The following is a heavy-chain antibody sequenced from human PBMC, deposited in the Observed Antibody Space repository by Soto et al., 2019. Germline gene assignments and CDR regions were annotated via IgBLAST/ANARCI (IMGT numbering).Heavy chain of an antibody. CDR3: ARDHYSSGWYYFEY. D-gene: IGHD6-13*01. CDR2: MSYDGSNK. J-gene: IGHJ4*02. V-gene: IGHV3-30-3*01. Sequence: QVQLVESGGGVVQPGRSLRLSCAASGFTFSRYAMHWVRQAPGKGLEWVAVMSYDGSNKYYVDSVTGRFTISSDNANNTLYLQMNSLRAEDTAVYYGARDHYSSGWYYFEYWGQGTLVTVSS. CDR1: GFTFSRYA.